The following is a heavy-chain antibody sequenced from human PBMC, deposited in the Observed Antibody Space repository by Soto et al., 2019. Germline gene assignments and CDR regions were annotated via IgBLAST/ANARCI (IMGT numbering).Heavy chain of an antibody. CDR2: IIPIFGTA. V-gene: IGHV1-69*13. Sequence: SVKVSCKASGGTFSSYAISWVRQAPGQGLEWMGGIIPIFGTANYAQKFQGRVTITADESTSTAYMGLSSLRSEDTAVYYCARGSGGTSYYFDYWGQGTLVTVSS. CDR1: GGTFSSYA. CDR3: ARGSGGTSYYFDY. D-gene: IGHD2-15*01. J-gene: IGHJ4*02.